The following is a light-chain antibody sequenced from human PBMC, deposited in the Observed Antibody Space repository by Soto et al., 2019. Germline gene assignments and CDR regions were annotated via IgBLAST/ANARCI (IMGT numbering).Light chain of an antibody. J-gene: IGLJ3*02. CDR3: SSYTSSSNRV. CDR1: SSDVGGYNY. V-gene: IGLV2-14*01. CDR2: EVS. Sequence: QSALTQPASVSGSPGQSITISCTGNSSDVGGYNYVSWYQQHPGKAPKLMIYEVSNRPSGVSNRFSGSKSGNTASLTISGLQAEDEADYYCSSYTSSSNRVFGGGTKLTVL.